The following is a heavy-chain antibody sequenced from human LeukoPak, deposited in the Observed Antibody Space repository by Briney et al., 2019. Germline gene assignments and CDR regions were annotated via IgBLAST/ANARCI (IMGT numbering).Heavy chain of an antibody. D-gene: IGHD5-12*01. CDR1: GGSISSSSYY. CDR2: IYYSGST. J-gene: IGHJ4*02. Sequence: PSETLSLTCTVSGGSISSSSYYWGWIRQPPGKGLEGIGSIYYSGSTYYNPSLKSRVTICVDTSKNQFSLKLSSVTAADTAVYYCARDGYSGNDGLWGQGTLVTVSS. CDR3: ARDGYSGNDGL. V-gene: IGHV4-39*07.